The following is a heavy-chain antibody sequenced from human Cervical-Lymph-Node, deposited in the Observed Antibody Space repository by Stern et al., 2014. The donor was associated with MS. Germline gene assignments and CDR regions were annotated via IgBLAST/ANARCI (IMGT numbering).Heavy chain of an antibody. CDR2: IYYSGST. J-gene: IGHJ4*02. CDR1: GGSISSYY. D-gene: IGHD4-23*01. CDR3: ARGCGGNPFDY. Sequence: QVQLVESGPGLVKPSETLSLTCTVSGGSISSYYWSWIRQPPGKGLEWIGYIYYSGSTNYNPSLKSRVTLSVDTSNNQFSLKLSSVTDADTDEYYCARGCGGNPFDYWGQGTLVTVSS. V-gene: IGHV4-59*01.